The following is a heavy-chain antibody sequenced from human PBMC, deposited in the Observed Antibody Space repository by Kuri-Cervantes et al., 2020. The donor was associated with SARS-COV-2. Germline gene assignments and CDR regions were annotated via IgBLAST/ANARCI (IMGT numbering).Heavy chain of an antibody. J-gene: IGHJ6*03. CDR3: ATLPGSTHYYYYMDV. CDR1: GYTFTGYY. D-gene: IGHD2-15*01. CDR2: INPNSGGT. Sequence: ASVKVSCKASGYTFTGYYMHWVRQAPGQGLEWMGWINPNSGGTNYAQKFQGRVAMTRDTSISTAHMELSRLRSDDTAVYYCATLPGSTHYYYYMDVWGKGTTVTVSS. V-gene: IGHV1-2*02.